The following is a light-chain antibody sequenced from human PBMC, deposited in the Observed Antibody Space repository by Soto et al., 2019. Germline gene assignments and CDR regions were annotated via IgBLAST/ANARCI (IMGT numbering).Light chain of an antibody. Sequence: EIVLTQSPATLSLSPGERATLSCRASQSVSSYLAGYQQKPGQAPRLLIYDASNRATGIPARFSGSGSGTDFTLTISSLEPEDFAVYYCQKRSNWPPLTFGGGTKVEIK. CDR3: QKRSNWPPLT. J-gene: IGKJ4*01. CDR2: DAS. V-gene: IGKV3-11*01. CDR1: QSVSSY.